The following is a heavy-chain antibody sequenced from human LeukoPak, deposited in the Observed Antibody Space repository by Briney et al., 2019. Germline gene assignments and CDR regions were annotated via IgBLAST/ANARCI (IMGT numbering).Heavy chain of an antibody. Sequence: GESLKISCKGSGYSFTSYWIGWVRQMPGKGLGWMGIIYPGDSDTRYSPSFQGQVTISVDKSISTAYLQWSSLKASDTAMYYCARTNYYYGSGSYYNDYGMDVWGKGTTVTVSS. CDR3: ARTNYYYGSGSYYNDYGMDV. CDR1: GYSFTSYW. CDR2: IYPGDSDT. V-gene: IGHV5-51*01. J-gene: IGHJ6*04. D-gene: IGHD3-10*01.